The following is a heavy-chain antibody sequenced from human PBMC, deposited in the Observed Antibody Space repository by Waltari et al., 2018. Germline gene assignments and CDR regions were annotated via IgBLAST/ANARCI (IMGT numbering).Heavy chain of an antibody. J-gene: IGHJ4*02. Sequence: QITLKESGPTLVKPTQTLTLTCTFPGFSLSTSGVGVGWVRQPPGKALEWLALIYWDDVRRYSPSPKSGLTITKDTSKNQVVLTMTNMDPVDTATYYCVSGSGRTFDNWGQGTLVTVSS. CDR3: VSGSGRTFDN. D-gene: IGHD3-10*01. V-gene: IGHV2-5*02. CDR2: IYWDDVR. CDR1: GFSLSTSGVG.